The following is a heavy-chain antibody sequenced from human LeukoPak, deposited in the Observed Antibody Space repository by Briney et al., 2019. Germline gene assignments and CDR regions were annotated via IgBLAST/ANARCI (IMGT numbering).Heavy chain of an antibody. CDR2: INPNSGGT. J-gene: IGHJ3*02. CDR3: ARDNLITIFGLPRGAFGI. D-gene: IGHD3-3*01. V-gene: IGHV1-2*02. CDR1: GYTFTGYY. Sequence: ASVKVSCKASGYTFTGYYMHWVRQAPGQGLEWRGWINPNSGGTNYAQKFQGRVTMTRDTSISTAYMELSRLRSDDTAVYYCARDNLITIFGLPRGAFGIWGQGTMVTVSS.